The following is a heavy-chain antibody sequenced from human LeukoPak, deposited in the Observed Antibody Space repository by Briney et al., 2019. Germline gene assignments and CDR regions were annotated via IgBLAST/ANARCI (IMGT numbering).Heavy chain of an antibody. J-gene: IGHJ2*01. Sequence: SETLSLTCTVSGYSISSGYYWGWIRQPPGKGLEWIGSIYHSGSTYYNPSLKSRVTISVDTSKNQFSLKLSSVTAADTAVYYCARGEAAAAADWYFDLWGRGTLVTVSS. CDR1: GYSISSGYY. D-gene: IGHD6-13*01. V-gene: IGHV4-38-2*02. CDR3: ARGEAAAAADWYFDL. CDR2: IYHSGST.